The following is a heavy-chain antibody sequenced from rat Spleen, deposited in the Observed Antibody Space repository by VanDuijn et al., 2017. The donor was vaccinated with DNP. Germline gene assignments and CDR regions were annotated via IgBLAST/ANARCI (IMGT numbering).Heavy chain of an antibody. V-gene: IGHV3-1*01. CDR1: GYSIISNY. CDR3: ARGGTYFAY. D-gene: IGHD4-3*01. Sequence: EVQLQESGPGLLKPSQSLSLTCSVAGYSIISNYWGWIRKFPGNKMEWIGYISYSASTSYNPSLKSRISNTRDTSKNQSILQLNSVTTEDTATYYCARGGTYFAYWGQGTLVTVSS. CDR2: ISYSAST. J-gene: IGHJ3*01.